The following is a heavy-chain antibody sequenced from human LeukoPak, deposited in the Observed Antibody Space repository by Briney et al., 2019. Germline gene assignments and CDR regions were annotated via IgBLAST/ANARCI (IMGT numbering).Heavy chain of an antibody. CDR1: GYTFTCYY. V-gene: IGHV1-2*02. Sequence: ASVKVSCKASGYTFTCYYMHWVRQAPGQGLEWMGWINPNSGGTNYAQKFQGRVTMTRDTSISTAYMELSRLRSDDTAVYYCARDEGSVAGRGYYFDYWGQGTLVTVSS. CDR2: INPNSGGT. J-gene: IGHJ4*02. D-gene: IGHD6-19*01. CDR3: ARDEGSVAGRGYYFDY.